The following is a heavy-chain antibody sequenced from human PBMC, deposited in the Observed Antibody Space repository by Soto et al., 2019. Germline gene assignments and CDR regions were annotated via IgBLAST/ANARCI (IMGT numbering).Heavy chain of an antibody. D-gene: IGHD2-15*01. CDR3: AKDRGRYCSGGSCYLFDY. CDR2: VSYDGSNK. J-gene: IGHJ4*02. V-gene: IGHV3-30*04. Sequence: QVQLVESGGGVVQPGRSLTLSCAASGFTFSTYAMHWVRQAPGKGLEWVAIVSYDGSNKYYADSVKGRFTISRDNSKNTRYLQMNSVRAEDTAVYYCAKDRGRYCSGGSCYLFDYWGQGTLVTVSS. CDR1: GFTFSTYA.